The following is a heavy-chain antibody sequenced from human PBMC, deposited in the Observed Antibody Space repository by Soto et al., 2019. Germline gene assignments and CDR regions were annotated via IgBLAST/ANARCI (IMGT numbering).Heavy chain of an antibody. D-gene: IGHD4-17*01. J-gene: IGHJ4*02. CDR2: IYTTGAT. V-gene: IGHV4-4*07. Sequence: QVQLQESGPGLVKPSETLSLTCSVSGDSISRKYWSWLRQPVGGGLEWIGRIYTTGATNYNSSLKSRVSMSVDTSKNQFSLRLTSVTAADAAVYFCAMTVIAPSPYLDHWGQGLLVTVSS. CDR1: GDSISRKY. CDR3: AMTVIAPSPYLDH.